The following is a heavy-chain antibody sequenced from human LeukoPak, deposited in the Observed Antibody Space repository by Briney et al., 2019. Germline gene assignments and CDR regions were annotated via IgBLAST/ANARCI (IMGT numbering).Heavy chain of an antibody. CDR3: AKSAVAGTNYYYGMDV. CDR1: GFTFDDYT. D-gene: IGHD6-19*01. V-gene: IGHV3-43*01. CDR2: ISWDGGST. J-gene: IGHJ6*02. Sequence: GGSLRLSRAASGFTFDDYTMHWVRQDPGKGLEWVSLISWDGGSTYYADSVKGRFTISRDNSKNSLYLQMNSLRTEDTALYYCAKSAVAGTNYYYGMDVWGQGTTVTVSS.